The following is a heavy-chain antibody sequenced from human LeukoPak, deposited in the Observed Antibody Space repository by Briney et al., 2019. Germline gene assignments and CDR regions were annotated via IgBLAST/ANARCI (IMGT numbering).Heavy chain of an antibody. V-gene: IGHV3-7*01. CDR2: INQNGSEK. D-gene: IGHD3/OR15-3a*01. CDR1: GFTFNTYW. CDR3: ARDMWLGHKYGTFDMDV. Sequence: GGSLRLSCAASGFTFNTYWMNWVRQAPGKGLEWVANINQNGSEKFYVDSVRGRFTISRDNAENSLYLQMTSLRAEDTAVYFCARDMWLGHKYGTFDMDVWGKGTTVIVSS. J-gene: IGHJ6*03.